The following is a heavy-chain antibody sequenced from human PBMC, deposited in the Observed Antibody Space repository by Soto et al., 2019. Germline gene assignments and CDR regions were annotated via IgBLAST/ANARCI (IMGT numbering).Heavy chain of an antibody. Sequence: SQTLSLTCAISGDSVSSNSAAWNWIRQSPSRGLEWLGRTYYRSKWYNDYAVSVKSRITINPDTSKNQFSLQLNSVTPEDTAVYYCAREAVAGRGVPEYYYYYGMDVWGQGTTVTVSS. D-gene: IGHD6-19*01. CDR3: AREAVAGRGVPEYYYYYGMDV. V-gene: IGHV6-1*01. J-gene: IGHJ6*02. CDR2: TYYRSKWYN. CDR1: GDSVSSNSAA.